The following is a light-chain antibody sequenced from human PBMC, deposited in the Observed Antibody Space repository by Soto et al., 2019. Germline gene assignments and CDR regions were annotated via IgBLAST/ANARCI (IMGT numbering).Light chain of an antibody. Sequence: DIQMTQSPSSLSSSIGNIFTITCRASQSINSYLNWYQQKPGKAPNLLIYAASSLQSGVPPRFSGSGSGTGFTLTISSLQPEDFAFYYCQQTYRIPPTFGQGTRLEIK. CDR2: AAS. CDR1: QSINSY. CDR3: QQTYRIPPT. J-gene: IGKJ5*01. V-gene: IGKV1-39*01.